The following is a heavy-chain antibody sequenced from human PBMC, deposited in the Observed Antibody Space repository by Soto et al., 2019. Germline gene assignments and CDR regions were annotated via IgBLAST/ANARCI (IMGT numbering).Heavy chain of an antibody. V-gene: IGHV4-31*03. CDR2: IYYSGST. CDR1: GVSISSGDYY. Sequence: QVQLQESGPGLVKPSQTLSLTCTVSGVSISSGDYYWSWIRQHPGKGLEWIGYIYYSGSTYYNPSLKSRVTISVDTSKNPFSLKLSSVTAADTAVYYCARWWSGSRQGFDPWGQGTLVTVSS. D-gene: IGHD3-3*01. J-gene: IGHJ5*02. CDR3: ARWWSGSRQGFDP.